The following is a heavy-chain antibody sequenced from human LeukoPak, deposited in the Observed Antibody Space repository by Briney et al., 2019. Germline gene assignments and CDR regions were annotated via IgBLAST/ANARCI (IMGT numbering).Heavy chain of an antibody. Sequence: PSETLSLTCAVSGGSISSSNWWSWVRQPPGKGLEWIGEIYHSGSTNYNPSLKSRVTISVDKSKNQFSLKLSSVTAADTAVYYCARGPNYYGSGSPFDYWGQGTLVTVSS. V-gene: IGHV4-4*02. CDR3: ARGPNYYGSGSPFDY. D-gene: IGHD3-10*01. CDR1: GGSISSSNW. J-gene: IGHJ4*02. CDR2: IYHSGST.